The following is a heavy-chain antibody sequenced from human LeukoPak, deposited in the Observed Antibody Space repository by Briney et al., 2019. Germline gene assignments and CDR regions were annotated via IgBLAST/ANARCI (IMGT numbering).Heavy chain of an antibody. CDR2: ISYDGSNK. CDR1: GFTFRSYA. V-gene: IGHV3-30*07. Sequence: PGRSLRLSCAASGFTFRSYAMHWVRQAPGKGLEWVAVISYDGSNKYYADSVKGRFTISRDNSQNTLYLQMNSLRAEDTAVYFCAKDPFGYGSGSPRYFDYWGQGTLVTVSS. D-gene: IGHD3-10*01. CDR3: AKDPFGYGSGSPRYFDY. J-gene: IGHJ4*02.